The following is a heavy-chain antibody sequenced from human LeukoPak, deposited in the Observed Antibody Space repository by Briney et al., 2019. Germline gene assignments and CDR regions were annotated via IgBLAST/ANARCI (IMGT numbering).Heavy chain of an antibody. CDR1: GGSFSGYY. V-gene: IGHV4-34*01. CDR3: ARGEPLRLGELDYFDP. CDR2: INHSGST. D-gene: IGHD3-16*01. J-gene: IGHJ5*02. Sequence: PSETLSLTCAVYGGSFSGYYWSWTRRPPGKGMEWIGEINHSGSTNYNVSLKSRVTISVDTSKNQVSLKLSSVTAADTAVYYCARGEPLRLGELDYFDPWGQGTLVTVSS.